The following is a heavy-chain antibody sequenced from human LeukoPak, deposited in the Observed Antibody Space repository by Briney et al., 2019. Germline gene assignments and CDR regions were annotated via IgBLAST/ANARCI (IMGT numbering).Heavy chain of an antibody. CDR2: IYWDEDK. J-gene: IGHJ4*02. V-gene: IGHV2-5*02. CDR3: AHRRYGSGSYYFDY. D-gene: IGHD3-10*01. CDR1: GFSLSPKGVG. Sequence: SGPSLGKPPQTPTLPFTFSGFSLSPKGVGVGWIRHPPGKGLGWLAHIYWDEDKRYSPSLKSRLTITKDTSKNQVVLTMTNMDPVDTATYYCAHRRYGSGSYYFDYWGQGTLVTVSS.